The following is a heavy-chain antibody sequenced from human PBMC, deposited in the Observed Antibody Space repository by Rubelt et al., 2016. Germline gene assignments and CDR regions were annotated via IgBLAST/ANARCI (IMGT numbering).Heavy chain of an antibody. D-gene: IGHD4-17*01. V-gene: IGHV3-48*01. J-gene: IGHJ4*02. CDR2: INSDSTTI. Sequence: GLCWVSHINSDSTTISYADSVKGRFTISRDNAKRSLFLQMNSLRVEDTALYYCARDEDGDHKFDYWGQGILVTVSS. CDR3: ARDEDGDHKFDY.